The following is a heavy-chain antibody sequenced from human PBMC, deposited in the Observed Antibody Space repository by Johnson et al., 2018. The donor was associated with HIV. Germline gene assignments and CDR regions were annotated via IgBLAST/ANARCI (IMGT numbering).Heavy chain of an antibody. CDR2: ISYDGHNE. CDR3: AKDHWVVGSWQAFDI. J-gene: IGHJ3*02. CDR1: EFIFSSYS. V-gene: IGHV3-30*04. D-gene: IGHD6-13*01. Sequence: QVQLVESGGGVVQPGGSLRLSCAASEFIFSSYSMHWVRQAPGKGLEWVAVISYDGHNEYYADSVEGRFTISRDNSKNTLYLQMNSLRAEDTAVYYCAKDHWVVGSWQAFDIWGQGTMVTVSS.